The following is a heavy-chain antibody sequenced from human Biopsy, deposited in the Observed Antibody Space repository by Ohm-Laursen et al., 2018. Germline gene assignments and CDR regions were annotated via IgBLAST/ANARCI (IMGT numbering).Heavy chain of an antibody. CDR1: GGSINNVNYY. CDR3: ARDYDTSGYYYVS. V-gene: IGHV4-39*01. J-gene: IGHJ5*02. CDR2: IFYRGST. D-gene: IGHD3-22*01. Sequence: GTLSLTCTASGGSINNVNYYWTWIRQPPGKGLEWIGDIFYRGSTHYKPSLKSQVNISVDTSKNQFSLKLNSVTAADTAVYYCARDYDTSGYYYVSWGQGTLVTVSS.